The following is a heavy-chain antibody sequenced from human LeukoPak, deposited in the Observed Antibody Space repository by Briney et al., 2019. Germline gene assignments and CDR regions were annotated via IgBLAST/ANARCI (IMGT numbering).Heavy chain of an antibody. CDR2: ISWNSGSI. Sequence: GGSLRLSCAASGFTFDDYAMHWVRQAPGKGLEWVSGISWNSGSIGYADSVKGRFTISRDNAKNSLYLQMNSLRAEDTALYYCAKDISLWGARFDYWGQGTLVTVSS. J-gene: IGHJ4*02. V-gene: IGHV3-9*01. CDR1: GFTFDDYA. D-gene: IGHD7-27*01. CDR3: AKDISLWGARFDY.